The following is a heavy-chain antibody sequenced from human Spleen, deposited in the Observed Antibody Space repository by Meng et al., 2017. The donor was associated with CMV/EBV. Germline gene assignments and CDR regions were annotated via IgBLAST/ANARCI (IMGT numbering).Heavy chain of an antibody. V-gene: IGHV4-59*01. Sequence: SETLSLTCTVSGGSINSYYWSWIRQPPGKGLEWIGYIYYSGTTNYNPSLRSRVTISVDTSKNQVSLRLGSVTAADTAFYYCVRDLSVVAGAIGAYDIWGQGTLVTVSS. CDR3: VRDLSVVAGAIGAYDI. J-gene: IGHJ3*02. CDR1: GGSINSYY. CDR2: IYYSGTT. D-gene: IGHD2-2*01.